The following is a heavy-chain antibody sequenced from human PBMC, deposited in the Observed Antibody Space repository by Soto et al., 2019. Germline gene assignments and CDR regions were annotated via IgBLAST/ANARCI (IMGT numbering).Heavy chain of an antibody. Sequence: QVQLVQSGAEVKKPGSSVKVSCKASGGTFSSYAISWVRQAPGQGLEWMGGIIPIFGTADYAQKFQGRVTIHADESTSKAYMELSSLSSEDTAVYYCARVEQQLVFGFYYWGQGTLVTVSS. V-gene: IGHV1-69*01. J-gene: IGHJ4*02. CDR2: IIPIFGTA. CDR3: ARVEQQLVFGFYY. D-gene: IGHD6-13*01. CDR1: GGTFSSYA.